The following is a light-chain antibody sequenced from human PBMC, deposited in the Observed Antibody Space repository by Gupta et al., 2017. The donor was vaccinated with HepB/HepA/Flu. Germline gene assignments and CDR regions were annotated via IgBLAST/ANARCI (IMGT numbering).Light chain of an antibody. J-gene: IGLJ1*01. CDR3: AAWDDSLNGFYV. V-gene: IGLV1-44*01. Sequence: QSVLTQPPSASGTPGQRVTISCSGSSSNIGSNIVNWYRQVPGTAPRLLIYSNSQRPSGVPDRFSGSKSGTSASLAISGLLSEDEADYYCAAWDDSLNGFYVFGTGTKVTVL. CDR1: SSNIGSNI. CDR2: SNS.